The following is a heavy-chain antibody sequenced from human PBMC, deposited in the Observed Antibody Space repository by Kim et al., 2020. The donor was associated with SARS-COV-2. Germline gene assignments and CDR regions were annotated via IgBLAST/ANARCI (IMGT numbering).Heavy chain of an antibody. CDR2: INSDGSST. CDR1: GFTFSSYW. CDR3: ARVRRSGTMITFGGGNFDY. J-gene: IGHJ4*02. V-gene: IGHV3-74*01. D-gene: IGHD3-16*01. Sequence: GGSLRLSCAASGFTFSSYWMHWVRQAPGKGLVWVSRINSDGSSTSYADSVKGRFTISRDNAKNTLYLQMNSLRAEDTAVYYCARVRRSGTMITFGGGNFDYWGQGTLVTVSS.